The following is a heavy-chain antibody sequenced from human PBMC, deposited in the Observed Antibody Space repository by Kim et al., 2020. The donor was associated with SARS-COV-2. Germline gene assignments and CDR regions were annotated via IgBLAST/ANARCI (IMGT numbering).Heavy chain of an antibody. Sequence: GGSLRLSCAASGFTFSSYGMHWVRQAPGKGLEWVAVIWYDGSNKYYADSVKGRFTISRDNSKNTLYLQMNSLRAEDTAVYYCARESIAAAGTLCYWGQGTLVTVSS. CDR1: GFTFSSYG. CDR2: IWYDGSNK. V-gene: IGHV3-33*01. J-gene: IGHJ4*02. D-gene: IGHD6-13*01. CDR3: ARESIAAAGTLCY.